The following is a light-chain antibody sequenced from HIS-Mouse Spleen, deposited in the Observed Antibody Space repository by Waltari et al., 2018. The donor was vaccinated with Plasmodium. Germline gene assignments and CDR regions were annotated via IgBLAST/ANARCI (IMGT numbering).Light chain of an antibody. CDR2: NGS. Sequence: DIQMTQSPSTLSASVGDRVTITCRASQSLSSRLAWYQQKQGKAPTLLIYNGSSLESGIPSRFSGSGSGTEFTLTICSLQPDDFATYYCQQYNSYSWTFGQGTKVEIK. CDR1: QSLSSR. V-gene: IGKV1-5*03. J-gene: IGKJ1*01. CDR3: QQYNSYSWT.